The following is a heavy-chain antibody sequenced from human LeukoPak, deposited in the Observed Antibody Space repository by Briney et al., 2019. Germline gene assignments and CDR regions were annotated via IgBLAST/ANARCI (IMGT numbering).Heavy chain of an antibody. Sequence: PGGSLRLSCAASGFIFSSYWMHWVRQGPGKGLVWVSRIHSDGSDTTYADSVKGRFTISRDNAKNTLYLQMNSLRAEDTAVYYCAREGNSGWRDDGFDIWGQGTMVTVSS. V-gene: IGHV3-74*01. CDR1: GFIFSSYW. CDR3: AREGNSGWRDDGFDI. CDR2: IHSDGSDT. J-gene: IGHJ3*02. D-gene: IGHD6-19*01.